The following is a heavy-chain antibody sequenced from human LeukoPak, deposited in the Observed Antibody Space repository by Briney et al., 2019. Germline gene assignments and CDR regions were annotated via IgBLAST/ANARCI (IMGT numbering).Heavy chain of an antibody. CDR1: GGSFSGYY. D-gene: IGHD3-10*01. J-gene: IGHJ4*02. V-gene: IGHV4-34*01. CDR3: ARDQGIMIRGVLINSPFDY. CDR2: INHSGST. Sequence: SETLSLTCAVYGGSFSGYYWSWIRQPPGKGLEWIGEINHSGSTNYNPSLKSRVTISVDTSKNQFSLHLNSVTPEDAAVYYCARDQGIMIRGVLINSPFDYWGQGTLVTVSS.